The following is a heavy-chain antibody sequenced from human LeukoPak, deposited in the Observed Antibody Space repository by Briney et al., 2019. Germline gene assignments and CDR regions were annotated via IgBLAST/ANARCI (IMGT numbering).Heavy chain of an antibody. CDR3: ARTTFALGGDAFDI. CDR1: GFTFSDYY. V-gene: IGHV3-11*01. CDR2: ISSSGSTI. Sequence: GGSQRLSCAASGFTFSDYYMSRIRQAPGKGLEWVSYISSSGSTIYYADSVKGRFTISRDNAKNSLYLQMNSLRAEDTAVYYCARTTFALGGDAFDIWGQGTMVTVSS. J-gene: IGHJ3*02. D-gene: IGHD3-16*01.